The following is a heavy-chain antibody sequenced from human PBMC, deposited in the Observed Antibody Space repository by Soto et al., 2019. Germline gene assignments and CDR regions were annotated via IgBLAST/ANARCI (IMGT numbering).Heavy chain of an antibody. CDR1: VFTFSTYI. CDR2: ISSSSSTI. CDR3: ARPTSYYDSSGPPAS. D-gene: IGHD3-22*01. Sequence: WGSLRLSCAASVFTFSTYIMNWVCQAPGKGLEWVSYISSSSSTIFYTDSVKGRFTVSRDNAKNSLYLQMNSLRAEDTAVYYCARPTSYYDSSGPPASWGQGPLVTV. V-gene: IGHV3-48*01. J-gene: IGHJ5*02.